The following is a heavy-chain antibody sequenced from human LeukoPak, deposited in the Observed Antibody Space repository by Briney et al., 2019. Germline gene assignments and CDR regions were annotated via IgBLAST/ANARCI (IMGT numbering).Heavy chain of an antibody. CDR1: GGSISGYF. J-gene: IGHJ3*02. V-gene: IGHV4-59*08. D-gene: IGHD6-19*01. Sequence: PSETLSLTCTVSGGSISGYFWSWIRQPPGKGLELIGYLYYSRSTNYNPSLKSRVTVSVDTSKDQFSLRLSSVTAADTAVYYCARLLAVAGGDAFDIWGQGKMVTVSS. CDR2: LYYSRST. CDR3: ARLLAVAGGDAFDI.